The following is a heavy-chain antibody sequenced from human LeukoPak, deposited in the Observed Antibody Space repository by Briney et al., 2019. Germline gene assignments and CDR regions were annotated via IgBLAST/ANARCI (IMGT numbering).Heavy chain of an antibody. V-gene: IGHV3-11*06. Sequence: GGSLRLSCAASGFTFSDYYMSWIRQAPGKGLEWVSYISSSSSYTNYADSVKGRFTISRDNAKNSLYLQMNSLRAEDTAVYYCARVGRGSYGAFDIWGQGTMVTVPS. CDR3: ARVGRGSYGAFDI. D-gene: IGHD4-17*01. CDR2: ISSSSSYT. CDR1: GFTFSDYY. J-gene: IGHJ3*02.